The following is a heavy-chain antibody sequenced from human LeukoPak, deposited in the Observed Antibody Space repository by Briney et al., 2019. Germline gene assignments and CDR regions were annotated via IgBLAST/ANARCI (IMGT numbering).Heavy chain of an antibody. CDR3: AKAPFSYSYGYRWYFDL. D-gene: IGHD5-18*01. CDR2: ISYDGSNK. Sequence: PGGSLRLSCAASGFTFSSYGMHWVRQAPGKGLEWVAVISYDGSNKYYADSVKGRFTISRDNSKNTLYLQMNSLRAEDTAVYYCAKAPFSYSYGYRWYFDLWGRGTLVTVSS. CDR1: GFTFSSYG. V-gene: IGHV3-30*18. J-gene: IGHJ2*01.